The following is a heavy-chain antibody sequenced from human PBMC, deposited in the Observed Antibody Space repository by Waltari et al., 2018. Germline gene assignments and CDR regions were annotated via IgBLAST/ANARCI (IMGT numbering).Heavy chain of an antibody. Sequence: QVQLVESGGGVVQPGRSLRLSCAASGFTFSSYGMHWVRQAPGQGLEWVAVISYDGSNKYYADSVKGRFTISRDNSKNTLYLQMNSLRAEDTAVYYCAKDRTRIQLWSFNDAFDIWGQGTMVTVSS. V-gene: IGHV3-30*18. D-gene: IGHD5-18*01. CDR2: ISYDGSNK. J-gene: IGHJ3*02. CDR1: GFTFSSYG. CDR3: AKDRTRIQLWSFNDAFDI.